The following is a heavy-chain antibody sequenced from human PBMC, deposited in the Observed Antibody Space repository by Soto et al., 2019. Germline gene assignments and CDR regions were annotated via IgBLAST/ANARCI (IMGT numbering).Heavy chain of an antibody. V-gene: IGHV4-31*03. Sequence: SETLSLTCSVSGGSISTVGHYWTWIRQPPGKGLEWIGSIYHTGSTYYSKSLRSRLTMSVDTSKSQFSLRLSSVTAADTAVYYCARATGTLRSRNCDYWGQGSLVTVSS. CDR3: ARATGTLRSRNCDY. CDR2: IYHTGST. J-gene: IGHJ4*02. CDR1: GGSISTVGHY. D-gene: IGHD1-1*01.